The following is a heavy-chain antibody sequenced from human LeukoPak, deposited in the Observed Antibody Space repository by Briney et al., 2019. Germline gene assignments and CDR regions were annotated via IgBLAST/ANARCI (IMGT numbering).Heavy chain of an antibody. CDR2: IKQDGSEK. V-gene: IGHV3-7*03. CDR3: AKEYSGSFSPFPSYFDY. J-gene: IGHJ4*02. CDR1: GFTFSSYW. Sequence: GGSLRLSCAASGFTFSSYWMSWVRQAPGKGLEWVANIKQDGSEKYYVDSVKGRFTISRDNSKNTLYLQMNSLRADDTAVYYCAKEYSGSFSPFPSYFDYWGQGTLVTVSS. D-gene: IGHD1-26*01.